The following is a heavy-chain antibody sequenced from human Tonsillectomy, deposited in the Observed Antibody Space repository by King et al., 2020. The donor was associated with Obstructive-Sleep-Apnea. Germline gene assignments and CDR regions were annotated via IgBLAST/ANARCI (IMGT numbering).Heavy chain of an antibody. CDR1: GFTFSNYG. J-gene: IGHJ6*02. V-gene: IGHV3-33*01. Sequence: VQLVESGGGVVQPGRSLRLSCAASGFTFSNYGMHWVRQAPGKGLEWVAVIRYDGSNRYFADSVKGRFIISRDNYKNTLHMQMNSLRAEDTAVYYCARDVGQHYYASGYCMDVWGQGTTVTVSS. CDR3: ARDVGQHYYASGYCMDV. CDR2: IRYDGSNR. D-gene: IGHD3-10*01.